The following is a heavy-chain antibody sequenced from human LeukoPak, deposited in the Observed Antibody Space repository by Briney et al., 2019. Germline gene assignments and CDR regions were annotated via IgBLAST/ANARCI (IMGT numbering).Heavy chain of an antibody. Sequence: GESLKISCKGSGYSFTSYWIGWARQMPGKGLEWMGIIYPGDSDTRYSPSFQGQVTISADKSISTAYLQWSSLKASDTAMYYCARWGIAAAGPYYFDYWGQGTLVTVSS. CDR1: GYSFTSYW. CDR2: IYPGDSDT. J-gene: IGHJ4*02. V-gene: IGHV5-51*01. D-gene: IGHD6-13*01. CDR3: ARWGIAAAGPYYFDY.